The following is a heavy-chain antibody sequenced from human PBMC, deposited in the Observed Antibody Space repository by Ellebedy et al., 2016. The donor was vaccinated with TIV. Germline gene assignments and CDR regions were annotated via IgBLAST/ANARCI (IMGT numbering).Heavy chain of an antibody. D-gene: IGHD6-25*01. J-gene: IGHJ6*02. CDR1: GDSIKSYC. CDR2: ICGSGST. CDR3: ARGPYSSGGYTIDV. Sequence: MPSETLSLTCTVSGDSIKSYCWSWVRQPAGKGLEWIGRICGSGSTNYNPSLKSRVAMSLDTSKNQFSLDLSSVTAADTALYNCARGPYSSGGYTIDVWGHGTAVTVSS. V-gene: IGHV4-4*07.